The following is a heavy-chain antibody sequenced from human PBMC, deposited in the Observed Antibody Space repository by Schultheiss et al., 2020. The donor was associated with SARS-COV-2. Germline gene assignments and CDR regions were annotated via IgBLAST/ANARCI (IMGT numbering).Heavy chain of an antibody. V-gene: IGHV4-30-4*07. J-gene: IGHJ5*02. D-gene: IGHD2-15*01. CDR3: ARQPPKDRWFDP. CDR1: GDSISSGGYS. CDR2: IYYSGST. Sequence: SQTLSLTCAVSGDSISSGGYSWRWIRQPPGKGLEWIGYIYYSGSTYYNPSLKSRVTISVDKSKNQFSLKLSSVTAADTAVYYCARQPPKDRWFDPWGQGTLVTVSS.